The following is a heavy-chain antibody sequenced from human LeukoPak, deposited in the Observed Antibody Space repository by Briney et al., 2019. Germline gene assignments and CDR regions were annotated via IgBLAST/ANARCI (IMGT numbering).Heavy chain of an antibody. V-gene: IGHV4-39*01. CDR2: IYYSGSN. CDR3: ARALPKYYYGSGSLYYYYGMDV. D-gene: IGHD3-10*01. J-gene: IGHJ6*02. CDR1: GGSISSSSYY. Sequence: SETLSLTCTVSGGSISSSSYYWGWIRPPPGMGLEWIGSIYYSGSNYYNPSLKRRVTISVDTSKNQFSLKLSSVTAADTAVYYYARALPKYYYGSGSLYYYYGMDVWGQGTTVTVSS.